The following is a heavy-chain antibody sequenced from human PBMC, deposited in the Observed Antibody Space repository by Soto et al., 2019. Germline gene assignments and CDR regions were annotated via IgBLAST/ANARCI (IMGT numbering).Heavy chain of an antibody. CDR1: GFTFSNFG. D-gene: IGHD2-15*01. Sequence: QVQVVESGGGVVQPGRSLRLSCAASGFTFSNFGMHWVRQAPGKGLEWVAAISSDGSDKYYLDSVKGRFIISRDNSKNTLLLQMNSLRVEDTGVYYCVRGSDVARQELDYWGQGTLVTVSS. J-gene: IGHJ4*02. CDR2: ISSDGSDK. CDR3: VRGSDVARQELDY. V-gene: IGHV3-30*03.